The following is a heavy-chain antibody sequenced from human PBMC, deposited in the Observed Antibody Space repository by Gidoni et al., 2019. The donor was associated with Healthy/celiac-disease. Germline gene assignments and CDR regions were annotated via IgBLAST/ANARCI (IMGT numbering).Heavy chain of an antibody. J-gene: IGHJ5*02. V-gene: IGHV1-3*01. D-gene: IGHD3-9*01. Sequence: SGAEVKKPGASVKVSCKASGYTFTSYAMHWVRQAPGQRLEWMGWINAGNGNTKYSQKFQGRVTITRDTSASPAYMEPSSLRSEDTAVYYCAKEKPTYYDNLTGYYAPNWFDPWGQGTLVTVSS. CDR3: AKEKPTYYDNLTGYYAPNWFDP. CDR1: GYTFTSYA. CDR2: INAGNGNT.